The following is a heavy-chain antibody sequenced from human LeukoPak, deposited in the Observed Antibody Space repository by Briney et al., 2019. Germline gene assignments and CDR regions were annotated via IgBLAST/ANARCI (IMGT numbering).Heavy chain of an antibody. J-gene: IGHJ6*03. D-gene: IGHD3-10*01. CDR1: GFTFEDYG. V-gene: IGHV3-20*04. CDR3: ARNTLSMSRGIIGHYYNYMDV. Sequence: PGGSLRLSCAASGFTFEDYGMSWVRQAPGKGLEYVSGVNWNGGSTGYAESVKGRFTISRDNAKNVLFLQMNSLRVEETALYYCARNTLSMSRGIIGHYYNYMDVWGKGTTVTVSS. CDR2: VNWNGGST.